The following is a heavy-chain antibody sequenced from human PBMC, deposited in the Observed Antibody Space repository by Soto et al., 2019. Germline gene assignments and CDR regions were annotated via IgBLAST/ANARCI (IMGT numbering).Heavy chain of an antibody. CDR3: ATTVTTLESYYFDY. V-gene: IGHV1-24*01. J-gene: IGHJ4*02. D-gene: IGHD4-17*01. CDR1: GYTLTELS. Sequence: ASVKVSCKVSGYTLTELSMHWVRQAPGKGLEWTGGFDPEDGETIYAQKFQGRVTMTEDTSTDTAYMELSSLRSEDTAVYYCATTVTTLESYYFDYWGQGTLVTVSS. CDR2: FDPEDGET.